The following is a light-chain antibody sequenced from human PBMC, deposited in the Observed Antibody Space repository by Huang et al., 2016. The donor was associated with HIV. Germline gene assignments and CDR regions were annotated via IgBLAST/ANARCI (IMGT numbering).Light chain of an antibody. CDR1: RSMSDY. Sequence: EIVLTQSPATLSLSPGDTATLSCRARRSMSDYFSWYQQKPGQAPRLLIFDASNRATGIPPRFSGSGSGTDFTLTISSLEPDDFAVYYCQHRGTFGQGTKVEVK. CDR3: QHRGT. J-gene: IGKJ1*01. CDR2: DAS. V-gene: IGKV3-11*01.